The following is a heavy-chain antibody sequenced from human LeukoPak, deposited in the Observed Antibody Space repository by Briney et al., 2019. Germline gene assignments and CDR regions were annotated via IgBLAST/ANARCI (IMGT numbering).Heavy chain of an antibody. CDR1: GGSFSGYY. Sequence: SETLSLTCAVYGGSFSGYYWSWIRQPPGKGLEWIGEINHSGSSNYNPSLKSRVTIKVEKSKKKCSLKLSSVTAADTAVYYCARKLVERNRYWFAPWGQGTLVTVSS. CDR2: INHSGSS. V-gene: IGHV4-34*01. D-gene: IGHD6-6*01. CDR3: ARKLVERNRYWFAP. J-gene: IGHJ5*02.